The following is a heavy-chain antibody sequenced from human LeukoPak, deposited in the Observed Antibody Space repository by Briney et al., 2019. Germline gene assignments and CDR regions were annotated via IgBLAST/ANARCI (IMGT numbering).Heavy chain of an antibody. Sequence: GRSLRLSCAASGFTFSSYAMHWVRQAPGKGLEWVAVISYGGSNKYYADSVKGRFTISRDNSKNTLYLQMNSLRAEDTAVYYCARSHFVVVTAKIDYWGQGTLVTVSS. CDR2: ISYGGSNK. J-gene: IGHJ4*02. CDR1: GFTFSSYA. CDR3: ARSHFVVVTAKIDY. D-gene: IGHD2-21*02. V-gene: IGHV3-30-3*01.